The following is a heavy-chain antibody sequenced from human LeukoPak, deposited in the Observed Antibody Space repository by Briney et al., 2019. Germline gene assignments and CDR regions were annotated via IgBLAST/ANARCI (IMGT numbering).Heavy chain of an antibody. D-gene: IGHD4-11*01. Sequence: SETLSLTCTVSGGSISGHYWSWIRQSPGKGLEWIGYVYYSGSTNYNPSLKSRVTISVDTSKNQFSLKLSSVTAADTAVYYCARRTVTDFDYWGQGTLVTVSS. V-gene: IGHV4-59*08. CDR2: VYYSGST. J-gene: IGHJ4*02. CDR3: ARRTVTDFDY. CDR1: GGSISGHY.